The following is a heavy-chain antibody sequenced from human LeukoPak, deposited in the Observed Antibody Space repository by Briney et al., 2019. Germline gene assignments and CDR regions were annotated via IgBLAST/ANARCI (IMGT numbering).Heavy chain of an antibody. Sequence: GGSLRLSCAASGFSFSSYAMHRVRQAPGKGLEWVAVIWYDGSNQYYADSVRGRFTISRDNSKNTLHLQMNSLRAEDTAAYYCVKSGPDFGDLPSEYYFDFWGQGTLVTVSS. CDR3: VKSGPDFGDLPSEYYFDF. CDR2: IWYDGSNQ. D-gene: IGHD4-17*01. V-gene: IGHV3-33*06. J-gene: IGHJ4*02. CDR1: GFSFSSYA.